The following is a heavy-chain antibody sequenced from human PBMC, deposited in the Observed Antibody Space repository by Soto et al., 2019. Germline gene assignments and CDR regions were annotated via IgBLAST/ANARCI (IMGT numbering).Heavy chain of an antibody. D-gene: IGHD2-15*01. CDR3: ARGSRYYYYGMDV. V-gene: IGHV4-59*01. CDR1: GGSISSYY. CDR2: IYYSGST. J-gene: IGHJ6*02. Sequence: SETLSLTCTVSGGSISSYYWSWIRQPPGKGLEWIGYIYYSGSTNYNPSLKSRVTISVDTSKNQFSLKLSSVTAADTAVYYCARGSRYYYYGMDVWGQGTTVTVSS.